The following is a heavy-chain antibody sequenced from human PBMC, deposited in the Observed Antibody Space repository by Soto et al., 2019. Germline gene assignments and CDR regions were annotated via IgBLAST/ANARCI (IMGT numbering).Heavy chain of an antibody. Sequence: QVQLVQSGAEVKKPGSSVKVSCKASGGTFSSYAISWVRQAPGQGLEWMGGIIPILGPANYAQKFQGRVTIPADDSTSTAYMGLSSLRSGDTAVYYCARGGGTTRTQYYYYGMDVWGQGTTVTVSS. CDR2: IIPILGPA. CDR3: ARGGGTTRTQYYYYGMDV. D-gene: IGHD1-7*01. CDR1: GGTFSSYA. V-gene: IGHV1-69*01. J-gene: IGHJ6*02.